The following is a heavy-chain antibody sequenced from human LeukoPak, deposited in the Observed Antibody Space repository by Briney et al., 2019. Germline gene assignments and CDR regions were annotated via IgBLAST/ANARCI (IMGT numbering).Heavy chain of an antibody. CDR3: ARESDSGGYRFDY. CDR1: GFTFSSYG. CDR2: ISSSGDRS. Sequence: GGSLRLSCAASGFTFSSYGMHWVRQAPGKGLEWLSYISSSGDRSLYADAVRGRATISRDNAKNSLYLQMNSLSTEDTAVYHCARESDSGGYRFDYWGQGSLVTVSS. D-gene: IGHD3-22*01. J-gene: IGHJ4*02. V-gene: IGHV3-48*04.